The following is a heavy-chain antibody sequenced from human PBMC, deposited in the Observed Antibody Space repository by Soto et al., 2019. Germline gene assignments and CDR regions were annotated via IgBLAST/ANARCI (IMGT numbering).Heavy chain of an antibody. CDR2: IYWDDDK. CDR1: GFSLSTSGEA. CDR3: AHTEAGTSGRDLDY. J-gene: IGHJ4*02. V-gene: IGHV2-5*02. Sequence: QITLKESGPPLVKPTQTLTLTCTFSGFSLSTSGEAVAWIRQPPGKALEWLGIIYWDDDKRYTPLLNRRLTLTKDASKDQVFLMMTDMEPADTATYYCAHTEAGTSGRDLDYWGQGTRVTVSS.